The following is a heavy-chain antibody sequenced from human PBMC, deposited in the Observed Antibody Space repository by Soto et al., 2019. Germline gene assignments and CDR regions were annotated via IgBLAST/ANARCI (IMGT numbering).Heavy chain of an antibody. D-gene: IGHD3-3*01. CDR1: GFTCADYA. V-gene: IGHV3-49*03. CDR3: TTVDPYYDFWSCYPPGYYYYGMEV. CDR2: IRSKAYGGTT. Sequence: GGSLRLSCTASGFTCADYAMSWFRQAAGKGLEWVGFIRSKAYGGTTEYAASVKGRFTISRDDSKSIAYLQMNSLKTEDTAVYYCTTVDPYYDFWSCYPPGYYYYGMEVWGQGTTVTVSS. J-gene: IGHJ6*02.